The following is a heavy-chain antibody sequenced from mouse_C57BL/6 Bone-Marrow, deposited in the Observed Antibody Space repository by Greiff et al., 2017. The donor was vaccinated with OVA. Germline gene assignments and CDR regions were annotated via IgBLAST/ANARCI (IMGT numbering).Heavy chain of an antibody. CDR1: GFTFSSYA. CDR2: ISDGGSYT. CDR3: VYDYAAWFAY. V-gene: IGHV5-4*01. D-gene: IGHD2-4*01. Sequence: EVHLVESGGGLVKPGGSLKLSCAASGFTFSSYAMSWVRQTPEKRLEWVATISDGGSYTYYPDNVKGRFTISRDNAKNNLYLQMSHLKSEDTAMYYCVYDYAAWFAYWGQGTLVTVSA. J-gene: IGHJ3*01.